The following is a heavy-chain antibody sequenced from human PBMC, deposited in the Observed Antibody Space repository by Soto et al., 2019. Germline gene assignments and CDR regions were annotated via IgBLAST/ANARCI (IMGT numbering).Heavy chain of an antibody. CDR1: GGTFSSYA. CDR3: ARESKYCSSTSCYMATSHYYYGMDV. CDR2: IIPIFGTA. V-gene: IGHV1-69*01. J-gene: IGHJ6*02. D-gene: IGHD2-2*02. Sequence: QVQLVQSGAEVKKPGSSVKVSCKASGGTFSSYAISWVRQAPGQGLEWMGGIIPIFGTANYAQKFQGRVTITADESTSTAYMELSSLRSEDTAVYYCARESKYCSSTSCYMATSHYYYGMDVWGQGTTVTVSS.